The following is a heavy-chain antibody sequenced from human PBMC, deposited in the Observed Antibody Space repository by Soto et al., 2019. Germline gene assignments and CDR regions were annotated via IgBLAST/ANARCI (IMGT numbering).Heavy chain of an antibody. CDR2: ISGSGGST. Sequence: GGSLRLSCAASGFAFSSYAMSWVRQAPGKGLECVSAISGSGGSTYYADSVKGRFTISRDNSKNTLYLQMNSLRAEDTAVYYCAKADQSVSRRIASVPRWYFDYWGQGTLVTVSS. CDR3: AKADQSVSRRIASVPRWYFDY. V-gene: IGHV3-23*01. J-gene: IGHJ4*02. CDR1: GFAFSSYA. D-gene: IGHD6-13*01.